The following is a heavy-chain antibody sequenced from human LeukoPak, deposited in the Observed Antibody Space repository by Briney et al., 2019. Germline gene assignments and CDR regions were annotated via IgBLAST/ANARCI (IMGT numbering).Heavy chain of an antibody. J-gene: IGHJ3*02. CDR2: ISSIGSDI. CDR3: ARELGRGYDSGLDAFDI. CDR1: GFTFSSYS. D-gene: IGHD6-19*01. Sequence: PGGSLRLSCEASGFTFSSYSMNWVRQAPGKGLEWVSSISSIGSDIHYADSVKGRFTISRDNAKNSLFLQVNSLRAEDTALYYCARELGRGYDSGLDAFDIWGQGTMVTVSS. V-gene: IGHV3-21*01.